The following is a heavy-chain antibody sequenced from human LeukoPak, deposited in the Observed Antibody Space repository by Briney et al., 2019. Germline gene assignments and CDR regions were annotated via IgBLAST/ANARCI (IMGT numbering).Heavy chain of an antibody. Sequence: SETLSLTCAVYGGSFSGYYWSWIRQPPGKGLEWIGEINHSGSTNYNPSLKSRVTISVDTSKNQFSLKLSSVTAADTAVYYCARGRYYGSGSYYSFDYWGQGTLDTVSS. V-gene: IGHV4-34*01. D-gene: IGHD3-10*01. CDR3: ARGRYYGSGSYYSFDY. J-gene: IGHJ4*02. CDR2: INHSGST. CDR1: GGSFSGYY.